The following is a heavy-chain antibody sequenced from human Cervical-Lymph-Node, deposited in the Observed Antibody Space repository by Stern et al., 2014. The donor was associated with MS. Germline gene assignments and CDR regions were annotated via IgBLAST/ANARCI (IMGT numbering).Heavy chain of an antibody. CDR2: LYPGDSDT. J-gene: IGHJ6*02. Sequence: QLVQSGAEVKKPGESVRISCEGSGYNFTTYWIGWVRQMPGKGLECMGILYPGDSDTRYSPSFQGQVTFSADKSISTVYLQWSSLKASDTAMYYCARRGPRSSSYYYYGMDVWGQGTTVTVSS. CDR1: GYNFTTYW. CDR3: ARRGPRSSSYYYYGMDV. V-gene: IGHV5-51*03.